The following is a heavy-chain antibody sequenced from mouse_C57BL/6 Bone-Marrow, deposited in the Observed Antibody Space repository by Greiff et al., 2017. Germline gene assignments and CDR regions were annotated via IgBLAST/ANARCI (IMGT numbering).Heavy chain of an antibody. CDR3: ARRGSTRDAMDY. D-gene: IGHD5-1*01. CDR2: ISSGGSYT. CDR1: GFTFSSYG. J-gene: IGHJ4*01. Sequence: DVQLVESGGDLVKPGGSLKLSCAASGFTFSSYGMSWVRQTPDKRLEWVATISSGGSYTYYPDSVKGRFTISRDNAKNTLYLQMSSLKSEDTAMYYCARRGSTRDAMDYWGQGTSVTVSS. V-gene: IGHV5-6*01.